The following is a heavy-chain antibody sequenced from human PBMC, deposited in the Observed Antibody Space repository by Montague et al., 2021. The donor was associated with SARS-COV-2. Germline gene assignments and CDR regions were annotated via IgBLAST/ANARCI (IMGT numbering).Heavy chain of an antibody. D-gene: IGHD4-17*01. CDR2: IYWDDDK. Sequence: PALVKPTQTLTLTCTFSGFSLSTSGVGVGRIRQPPGKALEWLALIYWDDDKRYSSSLKRRPTITKDTSKTQVVLTMTNMDPVDTATYYCAHSYGDYLFDYWGQGTLVTVSS. V-gene: IGHV2-5*02. J-gene: IGHJ4*02. CDR1: GFSLSTSGVG. CDR3: AHSYGDYLFDY.